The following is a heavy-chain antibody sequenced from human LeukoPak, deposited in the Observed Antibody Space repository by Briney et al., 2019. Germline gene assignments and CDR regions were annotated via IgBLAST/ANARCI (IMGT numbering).Heavy chain of an antibody. J-gene: IGHJ6*02. CDR1: GFTFYDCA. V-gene: IGHV3-23*01. CDR2: IGSDGNK. D-gene: IGHD3-10*02. Sequence: GGSLRLSCAASGFTFYDCAMTWVRQAPGKGLEWVSSIGSDGNKHYSESVKGRFAISRDNSKNTLFLQMSSLRAEDTALYYCAKDWHYYVPMEIWGQGTTVTVSS. CDR3: AKDWHYYVPMEI.